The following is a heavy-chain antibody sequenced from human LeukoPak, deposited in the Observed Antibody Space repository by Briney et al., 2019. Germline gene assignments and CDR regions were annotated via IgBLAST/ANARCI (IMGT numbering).Heavy chain of an antibody. CDR1: GFTFSSYG. D-gene: IGHD1-26*01. V-gene: IGHV3-30*18. CDR3: AKDPYSGSFEYFQH. CDR2: ISYDGSNK. J-gene: IGHJ1*01. Sequence: GGSLRLSCAASGFTFSSYGMHWVRQAPGKGLEWVAVISYDGSNKYYADSVKGRFTISRDNSKNRLYLQMSSLRAEDAAVYYCAKDPYSGSFEYFQHWGQGTLVTVSS.